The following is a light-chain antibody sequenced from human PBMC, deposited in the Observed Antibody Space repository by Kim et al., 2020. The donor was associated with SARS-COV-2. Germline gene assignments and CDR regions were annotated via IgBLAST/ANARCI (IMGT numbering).Light chain of an antibody. CDR2: AAS. J-gene: IGKJ2*01. V-gene: IGKV1-39*01. CDR3: QQTYSSLYT. CDR1: QSISSY. Sequence: SASVGDRVTVTCRASQSISSYLYWYQQKPGKAPKLLIYAASSLQSGVPSRFSGSGSGTGFTLTISSLQPEDFATYYCQQTYSSLYTFGQGTKLEI.